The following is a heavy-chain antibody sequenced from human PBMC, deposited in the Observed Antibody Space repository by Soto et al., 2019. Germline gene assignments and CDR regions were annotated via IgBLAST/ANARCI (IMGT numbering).Heavy chain of an antibody. Sequence: GGSLRLSCAASGFTFSSYWMHWVRQAPGKGLVWVSRINSDGSSTSYADSVKGRFTISRDNAKNTLYLQMNSLRAEDTAVYYCAVPVAGPTALGYWGQGTLVTVS. V-gene: IGHV3-74*01. CDR3: AVPVAGPTALGY. D-gene: IGHD6-19*01. CDR1: GFTFSSYW. J-gene: IGHJ4*02. CDR2: INSDGSST.